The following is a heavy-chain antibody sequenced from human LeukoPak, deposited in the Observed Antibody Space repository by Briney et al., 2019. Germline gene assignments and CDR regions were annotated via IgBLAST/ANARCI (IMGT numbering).Heavy chain of an antibody. CDR2: ISYDGSNK. CDR3: AKASVYVYYGMDV. V-gene: IGHV3-30*18. D-gene: IGHD3-16*02. CDR1: GYTFTGYY. Sequence: SCKASGYTFTGYYMHWVRQAPGQGLEWVAVISYDGSNKYYADSVKGRFTISRDNSKNTLYLQMNSLRAEDTAVYYCAKASVYVYYGMDVWGQGTTVTVSS. J-gene: IGHJ6*02.